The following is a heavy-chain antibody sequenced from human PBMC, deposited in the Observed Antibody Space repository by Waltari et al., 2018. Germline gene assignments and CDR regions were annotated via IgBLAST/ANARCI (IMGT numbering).Heavy chain of an antibody. CDR1: GYTFTRYW. CDR3: ARSIAAAGISDY. CDR2: IDPGDSAT. J-gene: IGHJ4*02. V-gene: IGHV5-51*01. Sequence: VQLVQSGAEVKKPGESLKISCKGSGYTFTRYWIGWVRQMPGKGLEWMGIIDPGDSATRYSPSFQGQVTISADKSISTAYVQWSSLKASDTAMYYCARSIAAAGISDYWGQGTLVTVSS. D-gene: IGHD6-13*01.